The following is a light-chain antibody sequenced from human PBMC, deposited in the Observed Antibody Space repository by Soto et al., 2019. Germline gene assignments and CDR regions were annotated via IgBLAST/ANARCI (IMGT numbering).Light chain of an antibody. V-gene: IGKV1-5*01. Sequence: DIQMTQSPSTVSSSVGDRVTITCRASQSISNWLAWYQQKPGKAPKLLVYDASTLQSGVASRFSGSGSGTEFTLIISGLQPDDFATYYCQQANSFPITFGQGTRLEIK. J-gene: IGKJ5*01. CDR3: QQANSFPIT. CDR2: DAS. CDR1: QSISNW.